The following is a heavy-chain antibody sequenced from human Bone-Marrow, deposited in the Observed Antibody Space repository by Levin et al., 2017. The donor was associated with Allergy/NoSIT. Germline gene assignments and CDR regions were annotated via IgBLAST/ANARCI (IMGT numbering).Heavy chain of an antibody. J-gene: IGHJ4*02. D-gene: IGHD6-19*01. Sequence: GGSLRLSCAASGFTFSSFWMSWVRQAPGKGLECVAYIKHDGSEAYYVTSVEGRFTISRDNAKNSLFLQMNSLRAEDTAVYYCVRDFYSSGPGDFDYWGQGSLVTVSS. V-gene: IGHV3-7*01. CDR1: GFTFSSFW. CDR2: IKHDGSEA. CDR3: VRDFYSSGPGDFDY.